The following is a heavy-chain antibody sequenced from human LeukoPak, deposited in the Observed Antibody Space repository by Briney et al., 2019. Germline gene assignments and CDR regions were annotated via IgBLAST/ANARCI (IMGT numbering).Heavy chain of an antibody. Sequence: ASVKVSCKASEYTFPSYDINWVRQATGQGLEWMGWMNPNSGNTGYEQKFQGRVTMTRNTSISTAYMELSNLRSEDSAVYYCARGGIGSSSWYPLYYYYYMDVWGKGTTVTISS. CDR2: MNPNSGNT. CDR1: EYTFPSYD. D-gene: IGHD6-13*01. J-gene: IGHJ6*03. V-gene: IGHV1-8*02. CDR3: ARGGIGSSSWYPLYYYYYMDV.